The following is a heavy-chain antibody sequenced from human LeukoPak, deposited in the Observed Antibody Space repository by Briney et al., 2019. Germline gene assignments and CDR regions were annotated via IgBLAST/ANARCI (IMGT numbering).Heavy chain of an antibody. CDR2: IKPEGSEK. CDR3: VNGYCSGGSCYSDDWFDP. V-gene: IGHV3-7*03. Sequence: QPGGSLRLSCAASGFTFSNYWMSWVRQAPGKGLEWVANIKPEGSEKYYVDSVKGRFTISRDNAKNSLYLQMNSLRAEDTAVYYCVNGYCSGGSCYSDDWFDPWGQGTLVTVSS. D-gene: IGHD2-15*01. J-gene: IGHJ5*02. CDR1: GFTFSNYW.